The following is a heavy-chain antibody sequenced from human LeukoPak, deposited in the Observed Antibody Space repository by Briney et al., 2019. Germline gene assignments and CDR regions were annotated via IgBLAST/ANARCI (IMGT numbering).Heavy chain of an antibody. Sequence: GGSLRLSCAASGFTFSSYEMNWVRQAPGKGLEWVSYISSGGNTIYYADSVKGRFTISRDNAKNSLYLQMNSLRAEDTAVYYCAREGTAMVSLDYWGQGTLVTVSS. CDR1: GFTFSSYE. CDR3: AREGTAMVSLDY. CDR2: ISSGGNTI. V-gene: IGHV3-48*03. D-gene: IGHD5-18*01. J-gene: IGHJ4*02.